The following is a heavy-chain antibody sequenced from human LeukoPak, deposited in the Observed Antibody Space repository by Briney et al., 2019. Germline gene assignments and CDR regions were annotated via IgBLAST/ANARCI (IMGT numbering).Heavy chain of an antibody. J-gene: IGHJ4*02. CDR3: AKDPDEAVAGTPFDY. Sequence: SGGSLRLSCAASGFTFSSYGMRWVRQAPGKGLEWVAFIRYDGSNKYYADSVKGRFTISRDNSKNTLYLQMNSLRAEDTAVYYCAKDPDEAVAGTPFDYWGQGTLVTVSS. D-gene: IGHD6-19*01. CDR1: GFTFSSYG. CDR2: IRYDGSNK. V-gene: IGHV3-30*02.